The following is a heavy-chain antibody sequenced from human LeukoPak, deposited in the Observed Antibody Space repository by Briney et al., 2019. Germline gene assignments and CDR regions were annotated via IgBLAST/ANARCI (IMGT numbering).Heavy chain of an antibody. D-gene: IGHD4-17*01. CDR2: ISYDGSNK. Sequence: GRSLRLSCAASGFTFSSYTMHWVRQAPGRGLEWVTLISYDGSNKYYTDSVKGRFTISRDNSKNTLYLQMNSLRAEDTAVYYCARSSLTTVTTAYYWGQGTLVTVSS. CDR1: GFTFSSYT. J-gene: IGHJ4*02. V-gene: IGHV3-30-3*01. CDR3: ARSSLTTVTTAYY.